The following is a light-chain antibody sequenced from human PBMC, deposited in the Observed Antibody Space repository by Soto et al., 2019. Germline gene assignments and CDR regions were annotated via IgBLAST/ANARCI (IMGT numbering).Light chain of an antibody. CDR2: EAS. CDR1: HSISTS. Sequence: DIQMTQSPSTLSASVGDRVTITCRASHSISTSLAWYQQNPGKPPQVLIYEASNLQRGVPTRFSGGGFGTDFTLTISSVQPDDFATYYCQQYDSYWTFGQGTKVEIK. CDR3: QQYDSYWT. V-gene: IGKV1-5*03. J-gene: IGKJ1*01.